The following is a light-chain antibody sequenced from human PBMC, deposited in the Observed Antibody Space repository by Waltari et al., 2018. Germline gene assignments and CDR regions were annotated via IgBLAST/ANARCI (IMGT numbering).Light chain of an antibody. Sequence: QSVLTQPPSVSGAPGQRVTIPCTGSSSNIGAGHDVHWYQQLPGTAPNLLIYGNSNRPSGVPDRFSGCKSGTSASLASTGLQAEDEADYCCQSYDSSLSGGVFGTGTKVTVL. V-gene: IGLV1-40*01. J-gene: IGLJ1*01. CDR3: QSYDSSLSGGV. CDR2: GNS. CDR1: SSNIGAGHD.